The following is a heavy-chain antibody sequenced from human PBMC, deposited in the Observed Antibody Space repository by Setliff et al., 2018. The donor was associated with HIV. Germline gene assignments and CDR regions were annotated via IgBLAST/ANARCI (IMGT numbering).Heavy chain of an antibody. V-gene: IGHV3-30*04. J-gene: IGHJ4*02. CDR3: VKDRWYYDSSGYLDY. Sequence: GGSLRLSCAASGFTFSSYALHWVRQAPGKGLEWVAIISSDGGNKFYADSVKGRFTIARDNSKNTLSLQMNSLRAEDTAVYYCVKDRWYYDSSGYLDYWGQGTLVTVSS. CDR1: GFTFSSYA. CDR2: ISSDGGNK. D-gene: IGHD3-22*01.